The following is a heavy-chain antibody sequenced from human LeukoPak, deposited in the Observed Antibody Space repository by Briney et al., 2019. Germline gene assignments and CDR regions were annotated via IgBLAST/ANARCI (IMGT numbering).Heavy chain of an antibody. CDR1: GFTFSSFA. J-gene: IGHJ4*02. V-gene: IGHV3-23*01. CDR3: AKRYNSEYLAPVQN. CDR2: VSTSGGGT. D-gene: IGHD1-1*01. Sequence: GGSLRLSCAASGFTFSSFAMTWVRQAPGKGLEWVSTVSTSGGGTYYADSVKGRFTISRDNSKNTLYLQMNSLRAEDTAVYYCAKRYNSEYLAPVQNWGQGTLVTVSS.